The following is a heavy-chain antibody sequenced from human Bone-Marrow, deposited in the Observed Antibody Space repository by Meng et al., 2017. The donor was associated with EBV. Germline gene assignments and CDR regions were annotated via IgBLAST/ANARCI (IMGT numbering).Heavy chain of an antibody. Sequence: QVQLQQWGAGLLTPSETRSLTCAVYGGSFSGYYWTWIRQPPGKGLEWIGEINHSGSTNYNPSLKSRVTISVDTSKNQFSLKLSSVTAADTAVYYCATQRRDTDWFDPWGQGTLVTVSS. J-gene: IGHJ5*02. D-gene: IGHD6-25*01. CDR1: GGSFSGYY. V-gene: IGHV4-34*01. CDR2: INHSGST. CDR3: ATQRRDTDWFDP.